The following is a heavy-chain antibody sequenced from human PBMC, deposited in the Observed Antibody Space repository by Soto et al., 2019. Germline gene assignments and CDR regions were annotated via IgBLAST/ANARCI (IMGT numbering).Heavy chain of an antibody. CDR3: ARPCLYSSNPHYYYYGMDV. Sequence: QVQLVESGGGVVQPGRSLRLSCAASGFTFSSYPMAWVRQAPGKGLEWVAVISYDGTNEHYADSVKGRFTISRDNSKNTLYLQMNSLRAEDTAVYSGARPCLYSSNPHYYYYGMDVWGQGTTVTVSS. J-gene: IGHJ6*02. CDR2: ISYDGTNE. V-gene: IGHV3-30-3*01. D-gene: IGHD6-13*01. CDR1: GFTFSSYP.